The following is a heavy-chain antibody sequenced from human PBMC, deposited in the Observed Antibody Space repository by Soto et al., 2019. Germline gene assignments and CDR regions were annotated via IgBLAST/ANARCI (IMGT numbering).Heavy chain of an antibody. CDR1: GFTFSNAW. Sequence: RGGSLRLSCAASGFTFSNAWMSWVRQGPGKGLEWVVRIKSKTDGGTTDYAAPVKGRFTVSRDDSNNILYLQMNSLKTEATAVYYCSTGGKYYGMDVCYQVTKVAVSS. CDR3: STGGKYYGMDV. J-gene: IGHJ6*02. CDR2: IKSKTDGGTT. D-gene: IGHD1-26*01. V-gene: IGHV3-15*01.